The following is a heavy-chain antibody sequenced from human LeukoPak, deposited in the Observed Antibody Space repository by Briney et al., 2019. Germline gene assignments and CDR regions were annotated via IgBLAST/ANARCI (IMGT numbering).Heavy chain of an antibody. CDR3: ASGYSISWYYFDY. CDR1: GGSISSYY. D-gene: IGHD6-13*01. Sequence: SETLSLTCTVSGGSISSYYWSWIRQPPGKGLEWIGYIYYSGNTNYNPSLKSRVTISVDTSKNQLSLKLSSVTAADTAVYYCASGYSISWYYFDYWGQGTLVTVSS. J-gene: IGHJ4*02. CDR2: IYYSGNT. V-gene: IGHV4-59*01.